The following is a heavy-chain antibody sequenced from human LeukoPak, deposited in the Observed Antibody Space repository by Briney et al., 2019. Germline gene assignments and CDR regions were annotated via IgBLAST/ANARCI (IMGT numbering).Heavy chain of an antibody. Sequence: PSETLSLTCAVSGYSISSGYYWGWIRQPPGKGLEWIGSIYHSGSTYYNPSLKSRVTISVDTSKNQFSLKLSSVTAADTAVYYCASHPYDPIFDYWGQGTLVTVSS. CDR2: IYHSGST. CDR3: ASHPYDPIFDY. J-gene: IGHJ4*02. V-gene: IGHV4-38-2*01. CDR1: GYSISSGYY. D-gene: IGHD3-22*01.